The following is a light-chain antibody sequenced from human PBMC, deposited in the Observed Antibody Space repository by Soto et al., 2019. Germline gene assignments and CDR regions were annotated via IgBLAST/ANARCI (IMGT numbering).Light chain of an antibody. CDR3: QSYDSSLSAFYV. Sequence: HSVLKQAPSASVAPGHRFNISCTGRSSNIGAGYAVHWYQLLPGTAPKLLTYGNSNRHPGVPDRFSGSKSGTSASLAITGLQAEDEADYYCQSYDSSLSAFYVFGTGTKVTVL. CDR2: GNS. CDR1: SSNIGAGYA. V-gene: IGLV1-40*01. J-gene: IGLJ1*01.